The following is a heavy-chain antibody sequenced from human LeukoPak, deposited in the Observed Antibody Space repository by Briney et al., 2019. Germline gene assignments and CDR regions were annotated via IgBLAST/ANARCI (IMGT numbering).Heavy chain of an antibody. Sequence: TSVKVSCKASGFTFSNSAMQWVRQARGQRLEWIGWIVVGSGNTNYAQKFQERVTITTDMSTSTAYMELSSLRSEDTAVYYCAADPGYCSGGSCYLKYGFDIWGQGTMVTVSS. D-gene: IGHD2-15*01. CDR1: GFTFSNSA. CDR2: IVVGSGNT. CDR3: AADPGYCSGGSCYLKYGFDI. J-gene: IGHJ3*02. V-gene: IGHV1-58*02.